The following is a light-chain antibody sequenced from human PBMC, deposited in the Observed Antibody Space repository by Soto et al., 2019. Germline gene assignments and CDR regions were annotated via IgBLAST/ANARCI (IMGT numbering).Light chain of an antibody. Sequence: EIVMTQYPDTLSASPGARASLSWRASQSVSSNLAWYQQKPGQAPRLLIYGASSRATGIPARFSGSGSGTEFTRTIGTLQSEDFAVYYWQHHNDRPPWTFGQGTKVDIK. J-gene: IGKJ1*01. V-gene: IGKV3-15*01. CDR2: GAS. CDR1: QSVSSN. CDR3: QHHNDRPPWT.